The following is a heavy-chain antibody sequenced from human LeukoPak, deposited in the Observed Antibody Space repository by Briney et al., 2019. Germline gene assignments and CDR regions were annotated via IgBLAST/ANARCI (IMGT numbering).Heavy chain of an antibody. V-gene: IGHV4-39*01. J-gene: IGHJ5*02. D-gene: IGHD2-2*01. Sequence: SETLSLTCTVSGGSLSSSSYYWGWIRQPPGKGLEWIGSIYYSGSTYYNPSPKSRVTISVDTSKNQFSLKLSSVTAADTAVYYCARHSVVPAAIWFDPWGQGTLVTVSS. CDR1: GGSLSSSSYY. CDR3: ARHSVVPAAIWFDP. CDR2: IYYSGST.